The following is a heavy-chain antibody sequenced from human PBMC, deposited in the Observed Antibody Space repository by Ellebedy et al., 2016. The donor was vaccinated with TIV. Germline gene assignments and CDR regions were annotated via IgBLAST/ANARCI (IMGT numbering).Heavy chain of an antibody. D-gene: IGHD7-27*01. CDR3: AREGNWEAFDY. CDR2: INHSGST. CDR1: GGSFSGYY. J-gene: IGHJ4*02. Sequence: SETLSLXXAVYGGSFSGYYWSWIRQPPGKGLEWIGEINHSGSTNYNPSLKSRVTLSVDTSKNQFSLKLSSVTAADTAVYYCAREGNWEAFDYWGQGTLVTVSS. V-gene: IGHV4-34*01.